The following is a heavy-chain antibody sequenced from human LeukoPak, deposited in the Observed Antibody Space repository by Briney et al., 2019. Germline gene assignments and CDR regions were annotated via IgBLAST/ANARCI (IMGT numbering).Heavy chain of an antibody. V-gene: IGHV4-4*07. D-gene: IGHD2-2*01. Sequence: SETLSLTCTVSGGSISSYYWSWIRQPAGKGLEWIGRIYTSGSTNYNPSLKSRVTMSVDTSKNQFSLKLSSVTAADTAVYYCARDKCSSTSCYLGYWGQGTLVTVSS. CDR3: ARDKCSSTSCYLGY. CDR1: GGSISSYY. CDR2: IYTSGST. J-gene: IGHJ4*02.